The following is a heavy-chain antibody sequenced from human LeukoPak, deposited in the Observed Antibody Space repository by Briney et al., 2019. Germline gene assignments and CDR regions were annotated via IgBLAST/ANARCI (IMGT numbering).Heavy chain of an antibody. Sequence: GASVKVSCKASGYTFTSYAMNWVRQAPGQGLEWMGWINTNTGNPTYAQGFTGRFVFSLDTSVSTAYLQISSLKAEDTAVYYCARGGDSSSWYVRIGDYYFDYWGQGTLVTVSS. J-gene: IGHJ4*02. V-gene: IGHV7-4-1*02. D-gene: IGHD6-13*01. CDR3: ARGGDSSSWYVRIGDYYFDY. CDR2: INTNTGNP. CDR1: GYTFTSYA.